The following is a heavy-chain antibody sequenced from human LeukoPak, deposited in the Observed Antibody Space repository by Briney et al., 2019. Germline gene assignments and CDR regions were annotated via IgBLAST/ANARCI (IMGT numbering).Heavy chain of an antibody. CDR1: GFTFSTYA. D-gene: IGHD3-10*01. V-gene: IGHV3-30*04. Sequence: GTSLRLSCAASGFTFSTYAIHWVRQAPGKGLEWVAVVASHGGSKYYADSVKGRFTISRDNSKNMVYLQMNSLRAEDTAIYYCAKDPGGGQMDYWGQGTLVPVSS. CDR2: VASHGGSK. CDR3: AKDPGGGQMDY. J-gene: IGHJ4*02.